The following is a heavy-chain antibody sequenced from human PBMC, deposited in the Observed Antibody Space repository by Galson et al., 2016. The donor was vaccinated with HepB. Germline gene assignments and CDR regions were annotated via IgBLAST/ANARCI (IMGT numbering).Heavy chain of an antibody. CDR2: TYYRSQWYL. CDR3: AREFVSSFTH. D-gene: IGHD6-6*01. Sequence: CAISGDSVSSNLATWIWSRSSPSRGGEWLGRTYYRSQWYLDYAVPVRGRININPDTSKNQFSLQLDSVTPEDTAVYYCAREFVSSFTHWGQGKLLTVSP. V-gene: IGHV6-1*01. J-gene: IGHJ4*02. CDR1: GDSVSSNLAT.